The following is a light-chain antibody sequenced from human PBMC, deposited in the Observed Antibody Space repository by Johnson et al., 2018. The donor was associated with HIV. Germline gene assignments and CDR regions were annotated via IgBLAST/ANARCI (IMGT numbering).Light chain of an antibody. CDR1: SSYIGNNY. CDR3: GTWDIRLRSGHA. V-gene: IGLV1-51*01. Sequence: QSVLTQPPSVSAAPGQKVSISCSGSSSYIGNNYVSSYQQLPGTAPKFLIFDNNKRPSGIPDRFSGSKSGSSATLGITGLQSGDEADYYCGTWDIRLRSGHAFVTWPKVPVL. CDR2: DNN. J-gene: IGLJ1*01.